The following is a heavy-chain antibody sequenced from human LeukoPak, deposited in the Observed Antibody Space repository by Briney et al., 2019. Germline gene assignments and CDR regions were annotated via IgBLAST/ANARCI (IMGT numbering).Heavy chain of an antibody. CDR3: AREGPAAAGTLYYFDY. V-gene: IGHV1-69*01. Sequence: SVKVSCKASGGTFSSYAISWVRQAPGQGLEWMGGIIPIFGTANYAQKFQGRVTITADESTSTAYMELSSLSSEDPAVYYCAREGPAAAGTLYYFDYWGQGTLVTVSS. J-gene: IGHJ4*02. CDR1: GGTFSSYA. D-gene: IGHD6-13*01. CDR2: IIPIFGTA.